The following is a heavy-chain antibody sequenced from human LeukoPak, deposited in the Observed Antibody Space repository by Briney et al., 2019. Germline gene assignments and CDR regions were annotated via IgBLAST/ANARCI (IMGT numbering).Heavy chain of an antibody. J-gene: IGHJ6*03. Sequence: GGSLRLSCAASGFTFSAYGMHWVRQAPGKGLEWVAFIRYDGSNKYYADSVKGRFTISRDNSKNTLYLQMNSLRAEDTAVYYCAKDKGYYGSGTFYNYYYYMDVWGKGTTVTVSS. V-gene: IGHV3-30*02. CDR2: IRYDGSNK. CDR3: AKDKGYYGSGTFYNYYYYMDV. CDR1: GFTFSAYG. D-gene: IGHD3-10*01.